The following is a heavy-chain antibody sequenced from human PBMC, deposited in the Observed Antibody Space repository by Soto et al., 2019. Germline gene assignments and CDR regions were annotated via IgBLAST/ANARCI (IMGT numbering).Heavy chain of an antibody. J-gene: IGHJ4*02. CDR2: ISGSGGST. D-gene: IGHD6-13*01. Sequence: GGSLRLSCAASGFTFSSYAMSWVRQAPGKGLEWVSAISGSGGSTYYADSVKGRFTISRDNSKNTLYLQMNSLRAEDTAVYYCAKNSLLAAAGKVPVDYWGQGTLVTVSS. V-gene: IGHV3-23*01. CDR1: GFTFSSYA. CDR3: AKNSLLAAAGKVPVDY.